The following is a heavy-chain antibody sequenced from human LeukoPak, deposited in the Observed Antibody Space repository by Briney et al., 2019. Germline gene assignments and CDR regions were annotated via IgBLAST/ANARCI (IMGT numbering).Heavy chain of an antibody. V-gene: IGHV3-66*01. D-gene: IGHD1-26*01. CDR1: GFIVSSNY. Sequence: GGSLTLLCAASGFIVSSNYMMWLPQAPGKGLEGVTVIYSGGSTYYADSVKGRFTISRDNSKNTLYLQMNSLRAEDTAVYYCARGGARSSGSYWEYYFDYWGQGTLVTVSS. CDR3: ARGGARSSGSYWEYYFDY. J-gene: IGHJ4*02. CDR2: IYSGGST.